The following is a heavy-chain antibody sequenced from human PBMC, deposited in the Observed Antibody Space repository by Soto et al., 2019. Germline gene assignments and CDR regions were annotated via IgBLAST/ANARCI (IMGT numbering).Heavy chain of an antibody. CDR2: IYYSGST. CDR3: ARHRKKGIPSFDY. D-gene: IGHD2-21*01. V-gene: IGHV4-59*08. J-gene: IGHJ4*02. CDR1: GGSISSYY. Sequence: SETLSLTCTVSGGSISSYYWSWIRQPPGKGLEWIGYIYYSGSTNYNPSLKSRVTISVDTSKNQFSLKLSSVTAADTAVYYCARHRKKGIPSFDYWGQGTLVTVSS.